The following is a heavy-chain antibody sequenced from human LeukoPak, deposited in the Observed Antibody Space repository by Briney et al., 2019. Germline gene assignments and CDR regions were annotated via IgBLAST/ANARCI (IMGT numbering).Heavy chain of an antibody. Sequence: PGGSLRLSCAASGFTFSSYSMNWVRQAPGKGLEWVSSISSSSSYIYYADSVKGRFTISRDNAENSLYLQMNGLRAEDTAVYYCARGEYSSSWLFDYWGQGTLVTVSS. J-gene: IGHJ4*02. D-gene: IGHD6-13*01. CDR1: GFTFSSYS. CDR2: ISSSSSYI. V-gene: IGHV3-21*01. CDR3: ARGEYSSSWLFDY.